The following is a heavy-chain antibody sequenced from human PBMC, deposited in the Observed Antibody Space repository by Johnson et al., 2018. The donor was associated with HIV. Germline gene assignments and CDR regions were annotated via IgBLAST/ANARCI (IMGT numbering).Heavy chain of an antibody. CDR3: AKSGFSGSYQGAYDI. CDR2: MYSGGNT. J-gene: IGHJ3*02. Sequence: VQLVEFGGGLVQPGGSLRLSCGASGFSVSNTYMNWVRQAPGKGLEWVSVMYSGGNTYYADSVRGRFTISRDNSKNTLYLQMNSLRAEDTAVYYCAKSGFSGSYQGAYDIWGQGTMVTVSS. V-gene: IGHV3-66*01. CDR1: GFSVSNTY. D-gene: IGHD1-26*01.